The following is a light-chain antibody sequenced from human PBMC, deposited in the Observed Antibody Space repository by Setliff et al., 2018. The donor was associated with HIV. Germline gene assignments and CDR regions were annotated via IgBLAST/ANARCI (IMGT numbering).Light chain of an antibody. CDR1: SSDIGRYKL. J-gene: IGLJ1*01. CDR3: CSNTGSNTYV. V-gene: IGLV2-23*01. Sequence: QSALTQPDSVSGSPGQSITISCTGTSSDIGRYKLVSWYQQYPGKAPKLMIYQATKRPSGVSNRFSGSKSGNTASLTISGLQAEDEADYYCCSNTGSNTYVIGSGTKVTV. CDR2: QAT.